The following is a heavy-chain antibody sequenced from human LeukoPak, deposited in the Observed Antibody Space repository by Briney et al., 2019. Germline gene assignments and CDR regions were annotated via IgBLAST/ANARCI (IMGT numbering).Heavy chain of an antibody. CDR1: GGTFSSYG. Sequence: ASVKVSCKASGGTFSSYGISWVRQAPGQGLEWMGWISAYNGNTNYAQKLQGRVTMTTDTSTSTAYMELRSLRSDDTAVYYCAREYCSSTSCYGSDYWGQGTLVTVSS. CDR2: ISAYNGNT. V-gene: IGHV1-18*01. D-gene: IGHD2-2*01. J-gene: IGHJ4*02. CDR3: AREYCSSTSCYGSDY.